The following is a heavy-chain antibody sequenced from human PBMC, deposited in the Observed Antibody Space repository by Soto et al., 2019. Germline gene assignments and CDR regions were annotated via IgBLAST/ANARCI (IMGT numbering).Heavy chain of an antibody. Sequence: SETLSLTCTVSGGSISRYYCSWIRQPPGKGLEWIGYIYYSGSTNYNPSLKSRVTISVDTSKNQFSLKLSSVTAADTAVYYCARLPDYYYDSSGYYFGFDYWGQGTLVTVS. CDR1: GGSISRYY. D-gene: IGHD3-22*01. CDR3: ARLPDYYYDSSGYYFGFDY. V-gene: IGHV4-59*08. CDR2: IYYSGST. J-gene: IGHJ4*02.